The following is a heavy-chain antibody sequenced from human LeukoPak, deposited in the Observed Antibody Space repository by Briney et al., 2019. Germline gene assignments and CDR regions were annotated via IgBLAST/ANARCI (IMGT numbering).Heavy chain of an antibody. J-gene: IGHJ6*03. V-gene: IGHV3-30*02. CDR3: ASQQSYYDFWRDTRETRKSGVNYYYMDV. Sequence: GGSLRLSCAASGFTFSTYGMHWVRQAPGKGLEWVAFIRSDGTKKNYADSVKGRFTISRDNSKSTLYLQMSSLIAADTAVYYCASQQSYYDFWRDTRETRKSGVNYYYMDVWGKGTTVTVSS. D-gene: IGHD3-3*01. CDR1: GFTFSTYG. CDR2: IRSDGTKK.